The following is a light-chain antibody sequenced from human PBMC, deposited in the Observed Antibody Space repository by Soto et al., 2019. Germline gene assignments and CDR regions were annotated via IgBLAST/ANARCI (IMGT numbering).Light chain of an antibody. J-gene: IGKJ4*01. V-gene: IGKV1-39*01. CDR3: QQTYTTPLT. Sequence: IQMNQCKSSMSAYVGARVKITCRASQSISYYLNWYQQKPGRAPNLLMYGASSLQSGVPSRFTGSGSGTEFTLTITSLQPGDFATYYCQQTYTTPLTFGGGTKVDTK. CDR2: GAS. CDR1: QSISYY.